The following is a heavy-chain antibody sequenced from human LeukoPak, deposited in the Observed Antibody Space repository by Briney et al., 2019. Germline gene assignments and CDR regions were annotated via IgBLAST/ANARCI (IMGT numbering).Heavy chain of an antibody. CDR3: AREDYMDV. CDR1: GFTFSNYS. Sequence: SGGSLRLSCAGSGFTFSNYSFHWIRQAPGKGLQYVSVISGDGARSFYAESVEGRFTISRDISKNTLYLQMNSLRVEDTAVYYCAREDYMDVWGKGTTVIVTS. CDR2: ISGDGARS. J-gene: IGHJ6*03. V-gene: IGHV3-64*02.